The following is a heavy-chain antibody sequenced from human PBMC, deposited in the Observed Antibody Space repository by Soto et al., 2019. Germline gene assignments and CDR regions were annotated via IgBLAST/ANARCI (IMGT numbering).Heavy chain of an antibody. D-gene: IGHD4-17*01. CDR3: ARHIEGYGNYGYYYYYGMDV. CDR2: IYPGDSDT. Sequence: GESLKISCKGSGYSFTSYWIGWVRQMPGKGLEWMGIIYPGDSDTRYSPSFQGQVTISADKSISTAYLQWSSLKASDTAMYYYARHIEGYGNYGYYYYYGMDVWGQGTTVTVSS. CDR1: GYSFTSYW. V-gene: IGHV5-51*01. J-gene: IGHJ6*02.